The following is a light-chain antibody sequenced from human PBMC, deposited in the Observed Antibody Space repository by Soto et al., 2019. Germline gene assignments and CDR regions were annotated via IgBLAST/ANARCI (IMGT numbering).Light chain of an antibody. CDR2: GAF. J-gene: IGKJ4*01. Sequence: IVMTQSPATLSVSPGEGATLSCRASETISRDLAWYQQKPGQSPRLLIFGAFTRATGVPVRFSGSGSGTEFTLTVSSLQSEDVEVYSCQQYYQWPLTFGGGTRVEIK. V-gene: IGKV3D-15*01. CDR3: QQYYQWPLT. CDR1: ETISRD.